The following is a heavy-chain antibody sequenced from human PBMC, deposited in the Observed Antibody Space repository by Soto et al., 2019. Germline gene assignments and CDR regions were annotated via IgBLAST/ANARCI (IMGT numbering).Heavy chain of an antibody. CDR2: ISPWKGNT. V-gene: IGHV1-18*04. Sequence: QVQLVQSGAEVKKPGASVKVSCKASGYNFMPYGVNWVRQAPGQGLEWMGWISPWKGNTNYAQSFQGRVTMTTDTSTSTAYMELRSLTSDDTAVYYSARDLDPSGSYYTDYWGPGTLVTVSS. D-gene: IGHD3-10*01. J-gene: IGHJ4*02. CDR1: GYNFMPYG. CDR3: ARDLDPSGSYYTDY.